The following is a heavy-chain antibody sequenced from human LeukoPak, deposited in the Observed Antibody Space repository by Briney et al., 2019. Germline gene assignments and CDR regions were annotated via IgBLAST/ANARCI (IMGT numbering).Heavy chain of an antibody. CDR1: GYTFTGYY. V-gene: IGHV1-2*06. CDR2: INPNSGGT. CDR3: ARVEGIRQGLVQGAYYFDY. J-gene: IGHJ4*02. Sequence: GASVKVSCKASGYTFTGYYMHWVRQAPGQGLEWMGRINPNSGGTNYAQKFQGRVTMTRDTSISTAYMELSRLRSDDRAVYYCARVEGIRQGLVQGAYYFDYWGQGTLVTVSS. D-gene: IGHD6-19*01.